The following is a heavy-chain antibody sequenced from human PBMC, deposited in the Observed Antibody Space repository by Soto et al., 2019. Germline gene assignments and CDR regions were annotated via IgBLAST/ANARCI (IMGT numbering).Heavy chain of an antibody. J-gene: IGHJ5*01. CDR2: IWPDGSKE. CDR1: GFTFSSYG. Sequence: QVRLAESGGSVVQPGRSRRLSCTTSGFTFSSYGMHSVRQAPGKGLEWVAVIWPDGSKEFYADSVKGRLSISRDNSKKTLYLQMNSLKVEDTAVYYGATGRIVGPPFDSWGRGTLVTVSP. V-gene: IGHV3-33*01. CDR3: ATGRIVGPPFDS. D-gene: IGHD2-15*01.